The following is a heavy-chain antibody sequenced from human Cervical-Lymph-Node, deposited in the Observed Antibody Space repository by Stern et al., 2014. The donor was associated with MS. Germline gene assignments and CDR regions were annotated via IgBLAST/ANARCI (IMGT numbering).Heavy chain of an antibody. J-gene: IGHJ4*02. V-gene: IGHV3-30*04. Sequence: QVQLVESGGGVVQPGRSLRLSCAASGFTFNHYAMHWVRQAPGKGLEWVAILSDDGKKASYSDSVKGRFNVSRDNSKNTLFLQMSGLTSGDTGVYYCARGGALDYWGQGALVTVSS. CDR3: ARGGALDY. CDR2: LSDDGKKA. CDR1: GFTFNHYA. D-gene: IGHD3-16*01.